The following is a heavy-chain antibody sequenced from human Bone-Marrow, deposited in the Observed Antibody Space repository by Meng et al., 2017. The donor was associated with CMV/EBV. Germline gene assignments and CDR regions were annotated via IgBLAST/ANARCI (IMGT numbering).Heavy chain of an antibody. D-gene: IGHD2-15*01. V-gene: IGHV4-61*01. CDR2: IYYSGST. J-gene: IGHJ5*02. CDR3: ARLGRHCSGGSCYFGWFDP. CDR1: GGSVSSGSYY. Sequence: SETLSLTCTVSGGSVSSGSYYWSWIRQPPGKGLEWIGYIYYSGSTNYNPSLKSRVTISVDTSKNQLSLKLRSVTAADTAVYYCARLGRHCSGGSCYFGWFDPWGQGTLVTVSS.